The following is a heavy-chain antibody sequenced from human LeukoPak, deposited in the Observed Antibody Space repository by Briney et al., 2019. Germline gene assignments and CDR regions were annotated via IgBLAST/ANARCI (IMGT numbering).Heavy chain of an antibody. CDR3: ARSPYCSGGSCYRKFDP. J-gene: IGHJ5*02. V-gene: IGHV4-39*07. D-gene: IGHD2-15*01. Sequence: PSETLSLTCSVSDGSISSSSYYWGWIRQPPGKGLEWIGSIYYSGSTYYNPSLKSRVTISVDTSKNQFSLKLSSVTAADTAVYYCARSPYCSGGSCYRKFDPWGQGTLVTVSS. CDR1: DGSISSSSYY. CDR2: IYYSGST.